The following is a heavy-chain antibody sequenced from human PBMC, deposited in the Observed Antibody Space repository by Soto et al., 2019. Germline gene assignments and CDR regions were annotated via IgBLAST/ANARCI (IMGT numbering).Heavy chain of an antibody. D-gene: IGHD3-9*01. CDR3: ARASLRYFDYQGDFDY. CDR2: INAGNGNT. V-gene: IGHV1-3*01. J-gene: IGHJ4*02. CDR1: GYTFTSYA. Sequence: ASVKVSCKASGYTFTSYAMHWVRQAPGQRLEWMGWINAGNGNTKYSQKFQGRVTITRDTSASTAYMELSSLRSEDTAVYYCARASLRYFDYQGDFDYWGQGTLVTVSS.